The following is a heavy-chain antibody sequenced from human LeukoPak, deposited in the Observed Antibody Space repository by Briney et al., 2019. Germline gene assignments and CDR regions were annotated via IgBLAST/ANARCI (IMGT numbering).Heavy chain of an antibody. CDR2: SYWNNDK. V-gene: IGHV2-5*01. D-gene: IGHD3-10*01. CDR1: GFSLTTTGVG. CDR3: AHKGRGSGSYNM. J-gene: IGHJ4*02. Sequence: SGPTLVKPTQTLTLTCTFSGFSLTTTGVGVAWIRQPPGKALEWLAVSYWNNDKSYSPSLKSRLTITKDTSKNQVVLKMTNMEPVDAATYYCAHKGRGSGSYNMWGQGTLVTVSS.